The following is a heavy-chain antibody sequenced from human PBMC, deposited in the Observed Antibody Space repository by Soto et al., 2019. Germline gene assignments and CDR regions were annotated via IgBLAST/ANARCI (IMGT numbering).Heavy chain of an antibody. CDR1: GDSFSGYY. V-gene: IGHV4-34*01. J-gene: IGHJ4*02. CDR3: ARGVFAVAGTIGGGYPFHFDY. CDR2: INHSGST. Sequence: SETLSLTCAVYGDSFSGYYWSWIRQPPGKGLEWIGEINHSGSTNYNPSLKSRVTISVDTSKNQFSLKLGSVTAADTAVYYCARGVFAVAGTIGGGYPFHFDYWGQGTLVTVSS. D-gene: IGHD6-19*01.